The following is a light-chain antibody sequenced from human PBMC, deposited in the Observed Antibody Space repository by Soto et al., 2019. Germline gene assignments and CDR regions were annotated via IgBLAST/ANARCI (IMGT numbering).Light chain of an antibody. Sequence: ERVWTQSRGARCLSPGESATLCCRASQSVSSSYLAWYQQKPGQAPRLLIYGAYSRATGIQDRFSGSGSRPAFPPTIRTLAPEDFAVHYCKQYGSSPLTVRGGTQVEIK. V-gene: IGKV3-20*01. J-gene: IGKJ4*01. CDR2: GAY. CDR1: QSVSSSY. CDR3: KQYGSSPLT.